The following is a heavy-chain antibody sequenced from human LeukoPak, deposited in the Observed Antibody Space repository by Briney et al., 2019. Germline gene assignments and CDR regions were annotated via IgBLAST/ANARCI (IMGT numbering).Heavy chain of an antibody. D-gene: IGHD3-22*01. CDR1: VFTLSSYA. CDR2: ISYDGSNK. J-gene: IGHJ4*02. V-gene: IGHV3-30*14. Sequence: PGGSLRLSCAASVFTLSSYAMHWVRQAPGKGLEWVAVISYDGSNKYYADSVKGRFTISRENAKNSLYLQMNSLRAEDTAVYFCARVGYSDSSGYYDWGQGTLVTVSS. CDR3: ARVGYSDSSGYYD.